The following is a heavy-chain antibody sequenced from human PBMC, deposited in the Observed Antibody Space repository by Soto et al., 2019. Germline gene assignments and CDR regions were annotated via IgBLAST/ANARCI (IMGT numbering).Heavy chain of an antibody. CDR2: INPSGGST. V-gene: IGHV1-46*01. D-gene: IGHD3-16*01. CDR3: ARVWGNYATLMNYFDY. CDR1: GYSFTSYY. Sequence: GASVKVSCKASGYSFTSYYMHWVRQAPGQGLEWMGVINPSGGSTNFAQKFQGRITMTRDTSTSTVYMELSSLRSEDTAVYYCARVWGNYATLMNYFDYWGQGTLVTVSS. J-gene: IGHJ4*02.